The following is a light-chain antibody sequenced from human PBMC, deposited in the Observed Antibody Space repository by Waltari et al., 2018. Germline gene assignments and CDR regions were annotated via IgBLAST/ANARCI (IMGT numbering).Light chain of an antibody. CDR1: QSVCSY. J-gene: IGKJ5*01. CDR3: QQRSNWPPT. Sequence: EIVLTQSPATLSLSPGERATLSCRASQSVCSYLAWYQQKPGQAPRLLIYDASNRATGIPARFSGSGSRTDFTLTISSLEPEDFAVYYCQQRSNWPPTFGQGTRLEIK. V-gene: IGKV3-11*01. CDR2: DAS.